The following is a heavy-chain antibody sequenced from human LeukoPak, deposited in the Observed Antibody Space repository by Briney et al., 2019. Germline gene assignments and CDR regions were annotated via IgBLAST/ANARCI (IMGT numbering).Heavy chain of an antibody. CDR3: ARRWLTNYYYYGMDV. Sequence: SQTLSLTCTVSGGSISSGGYYWSWIRQHPGKGLEWIGYIYYSGSTYYNPSLKSRVTISVDTSKNQFSLKLSSVTAADTAVYYCARRWLTNYYYYGMDVWGQGTTVTVSS. CDR2: IYYSGST. CDR1: GGSISSGGYY. D-gene: IGHD6-19*01. V-gene: IGHV4-31*03. J-gene: IGHJ6*02.